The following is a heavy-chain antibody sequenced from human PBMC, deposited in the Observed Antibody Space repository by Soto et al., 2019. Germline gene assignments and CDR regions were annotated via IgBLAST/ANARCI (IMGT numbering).Heavy chain of an antibody. CDR2: VSGSGGTT. CDR1: GFTFSSSA. CDR3: ARCTVDTIVTSGWCHYLDP. D-gene: IGHD6-19*01. J-gene: IGHJ5*02. Sequence: EVQLLDSGGGLVQPGGSLRLSCAASGFTFSSSAMSWVRQAPGKGLEWVSAVSGSGGTTYYADSVRGRFTISRDNSKNTLYLQRYSLRAEDTAIYFCARCTVDTIVTSGWCHYLDPWGQGTLVTVSS. V-gene: IGHV3-23*01.